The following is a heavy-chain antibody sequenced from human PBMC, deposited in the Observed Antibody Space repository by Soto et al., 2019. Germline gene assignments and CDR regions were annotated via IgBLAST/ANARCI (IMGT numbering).Heavy chain of an antibody. D-gene: IGHD3-3*01. CDR3: TKRRNVLRFLEWSSGMEV. V-gene: IGHV3-30*18. Sequence: PGGSLRLSCAASGFTFSSYGMHWVRQAPGKGLEWVAFISHDGSNKYYGDSMKGRIAMSRDNSKSTLYLQMSSLRAEDTAVYYCTKRRNVLRFLEWSSGMEVWGQGTTVTVYS. CDR2: ISHDGSNK. J-gene: IGHJ6*02. CDR1: GFTFSSYG.